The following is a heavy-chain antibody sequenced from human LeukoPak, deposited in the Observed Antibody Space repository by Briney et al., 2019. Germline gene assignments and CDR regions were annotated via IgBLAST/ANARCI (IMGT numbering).Heavy chain of an antibody. CDR2: INAGNGNT. CDR3: ARAWEGSFIDY. D-gene: IGHD1-26*01. V-gene: IGHV1-3*01. Sequence: ASVKVSCKASGYIFTSYAIYWVRQAPGQRLEWMGWINAGNGNTRYSQKFLGRVTITRDTSASTAYMELSSLISEDTAVYYCARAWEGSFIDYWGQGTLVTVSS. J-gene: IGHJ4*02. CDR1: GYIFTSYA.